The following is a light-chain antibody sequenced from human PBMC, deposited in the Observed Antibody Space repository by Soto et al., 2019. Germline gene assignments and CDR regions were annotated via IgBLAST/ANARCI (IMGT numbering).Light chain of an antibody. J-gene: IGKJ5*01. V-gene: IGKV3-11*01. CDR2: DVS. CDR3: QQRNDWQVT. CDR1: QSVDSY. Sequence: EIVVIQARRTLSLSPGERATLSCRASQSVDSYLAWYQQKPGQAPRLLIYDVSNRATGIPARFSGSGSGTDFTLTISSLEPGDFAVYYCQQRNDWQVTFGQGTRLEIK.